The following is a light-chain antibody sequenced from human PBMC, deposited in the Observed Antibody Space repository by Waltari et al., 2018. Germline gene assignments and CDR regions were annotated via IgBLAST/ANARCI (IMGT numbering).Light chain of an antibody. CDR2: GTS. Sequence: EIVLTQSPGTLSLSPGERATLSCRASQSVSRSYLSWYQQKPGQAPRLLIYGTSSRSTGIPDRFSGSGSGTDFTLTISRLGPEDFAVYFCQQYTDSPPLTYGGGTRVEIK. J-gene: IGKJ4*01. CDR3: QQYTDSPPLT. CDR1: QSVSRSY. V-gene: IGKV3-20*01.